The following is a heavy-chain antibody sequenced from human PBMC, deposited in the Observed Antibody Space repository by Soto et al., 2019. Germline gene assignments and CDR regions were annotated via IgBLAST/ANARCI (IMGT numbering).Heavy chain of an antibody. CDR3: ARHGFGPLHGLVDV. CDR1: GGSVSSSSYS. D-gene: IGHD3-10*01. Sequence: PSETLSLTCTVSGGSVSSSSYSWGWIRQSPGKGLEWIGTIYSSENTYYNPSLLSRVTISVDTSKNEFSLRLSSVTAADTAVYYCARHGFGPLHGLVDVWGQGTTVTVSS. V-gene: IGHV4-39*01. J-gene: IGHJ6*02. CDR2: IYSSENT.